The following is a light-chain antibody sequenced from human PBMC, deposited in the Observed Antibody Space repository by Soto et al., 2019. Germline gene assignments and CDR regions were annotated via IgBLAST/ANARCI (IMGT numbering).Light chain of an antibody. J-gene: IGKJ5*01. CDR2: DSS. Sequence: DIQLTQSPSFLSASVEDRVTISCRASYDISSSLAWYQQEPGKPPKLLIYDSSTLQTGVPSRFTGSGSGRKFTLTISGLQFGDFGTYFCQQLSHYPYTFGQGTRLEIK. V-gene: IGKV1-9*01. CDR3: QQLSHYPYT. CDR1: YDISSS.